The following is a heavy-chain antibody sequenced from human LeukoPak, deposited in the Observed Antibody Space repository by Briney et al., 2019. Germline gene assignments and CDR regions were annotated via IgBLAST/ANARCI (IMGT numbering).Heavy chain of an antibody. D-gene: IGHD3-10*01. J-gene: IGHJ6*02. CDR1: GGSFSGYY. CDR2: INHSGST. Sequence: SETLSLTCAVYGGSFSGYYWSWIRQPPRKGLEWIGEINHSGSTNYNPSLKSRVTISVDTSKNQFSLRLSSVTAADTAVYYCAREVYGSGSYYNPNYYYYYGMDVWGQGTTVTVSS. CDR3: AREVYGSGSYYNPNYYYYYGMDV. V-gene: IGHV4-34*01.